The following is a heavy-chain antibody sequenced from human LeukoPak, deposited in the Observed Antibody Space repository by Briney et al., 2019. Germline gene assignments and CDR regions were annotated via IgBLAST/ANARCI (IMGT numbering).Heavy chain of an antibody. V-gene: IGHV1-18*01. CDR3: ARGLSRITIFGVVIYGDAFDI. Sequence: GASVKVSCKASGYTFTSYGISWVRQAPGQGLEWMGWISAYNGNTNYAQKLQGRVTMTTDTSTSTADMQLRSLRSDDTAVYYCARGLSRITIFGVVIYGDAFDIWGQGTMVTVSS. J-gene: IGHJ3*02. CDR1: GYTFTSYG. CDR2: ISAYNGNT. D-gene: IGHD3-3*01.